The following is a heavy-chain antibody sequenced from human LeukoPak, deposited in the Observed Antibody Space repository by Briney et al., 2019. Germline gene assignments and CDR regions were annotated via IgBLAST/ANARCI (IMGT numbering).Heavy chain of an antibody. J-gene: IGHJ3*02. CDR3: ARKYCSSTSCYFPAFDI. Sequence: SETLSLTCAVSGYSISSGYYWGWIRQPPGKGLEWIGSIYHSGSTSYNPSLKSRVTISVDTSKNQFSLKLSSVTAADTAVYYCARKYCSSTSCYFPAFDIWGQGTMVTVSS. CDR1: GYSISSGYY. D-gene: IGHD2-2*01. V-gene: IGHV4-38-2*01. CDR2: IYHSGST.